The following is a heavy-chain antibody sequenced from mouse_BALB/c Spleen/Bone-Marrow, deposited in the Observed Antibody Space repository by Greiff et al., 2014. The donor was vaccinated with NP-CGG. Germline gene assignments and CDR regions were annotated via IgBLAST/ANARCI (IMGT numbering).Heavy chain of an antibody. V-gene: IGHV5-17*02. D-gene: IGHD2-2*01. CDR2: ISSGSSTI. Sequence: EVQRVESGGGLVQPGGSRKLSCAASGFTFSSFGMHWVRQAPEKGLEWVAYISSGSSTIYYVDTVKGRFTISRDNPKNTLFLQMTSLRSEDTAMYYCARSSYGYDRQAYFFDYWGQGTTLTVSS. CDR3: ARSSYGYDRQAYFFDY. J-gene: IGHJ2*01. CDR1: GFTFSSFG.